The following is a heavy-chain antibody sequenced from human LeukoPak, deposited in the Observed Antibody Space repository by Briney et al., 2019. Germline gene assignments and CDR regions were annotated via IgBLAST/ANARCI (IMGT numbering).Heavy chain of an antibody. CDR2: ISGSGGST. D-gene: IGHD1-26*01. CDR3: ARGRSVGATRSFDY. CDR1: GFTFRSYA. V-gene: IGHV3-23*01. J-gene: IGHJ4*02. Sequence: PGGSLRLSCAASGFTFRSYAMSWVRQAPGKGLEWVSAISGSGGSTYYADSVKGRFTISRDNSKNTLYLQMNSLRAEDAAVYYCARGRSVGATRSFDYWGQGTLVTVSS.